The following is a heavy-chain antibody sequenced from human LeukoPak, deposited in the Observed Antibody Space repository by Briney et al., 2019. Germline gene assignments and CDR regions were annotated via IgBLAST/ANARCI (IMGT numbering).Heavy chain of an antibody. CDR2: INHSGST. CDR3: ADSSGFVP. J-gene: IGHJ5*02. Sequence: SETLSLTCAVYGGSFRGYYWSWIRPPPGKGLEWIGEINHSGSTNYNPSLKSRVTISVDTSKNQFSLKLSSVTAADTAVYYCADSSGFVPWGQGTLVTVSS. D-gene: IGHD3-22*01. V-gene: IGHV4-34*01. CDR1: GGSFRGYY.